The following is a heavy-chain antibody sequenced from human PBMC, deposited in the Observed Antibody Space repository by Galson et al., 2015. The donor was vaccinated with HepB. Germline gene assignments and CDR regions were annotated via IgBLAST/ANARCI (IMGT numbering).Heavy chain of an antibody. D-gene: IGHD6-13*01. CDR2: IYPGDSDT. CDR3: ATYSSSWRNYYYYGMDV. Sequence: QSGAEVKKPGESLKISCKGSGYSFTSYWIGWVRQMPGKGLEWMGIIYPGDSDTRYSPSFQGQVTISADKSISTAYLQWSSLKASDTAMYYCATYSSSWRNYYYYGMDVWGQGTTVTVSS. CDR1: GYSFTSYW. J-gene: IGHJ6*02. V-gene: IGHV5-51*03.